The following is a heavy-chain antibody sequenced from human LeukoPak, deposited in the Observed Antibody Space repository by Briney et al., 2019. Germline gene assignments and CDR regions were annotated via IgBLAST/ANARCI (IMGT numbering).Heavy chain of an antibody. V-gene: IGHV3-11*01. D-gene: IGHD3-22*01. CDR1: GFTFSDYY. CDR2: ISSSGSTI. CDR3: ARDFRIAVAGTSRYYYDSSGVY. J-gene: IGHJ4*02. Sequence: GGSLRLSCAASGFTFSDYYMSWIRQAPGKGLEWVSYISSSGSTICYADSVKGRFTISRDNAKNSLYLQMNSLRAEDTAVYYCARDFRIAVAGTSRYYYDSSGVYWGQGTLVTVSS.